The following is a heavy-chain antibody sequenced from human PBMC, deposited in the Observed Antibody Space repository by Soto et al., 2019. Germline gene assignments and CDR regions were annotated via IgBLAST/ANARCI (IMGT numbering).Heavy chain of an antibody. J-gene: IGHJ4*02. CDR3: ARRGGGVSYDFDV. Sequence: GESLKISCKASGYSFPAYWINWLRQMPGKGLEWIGRIGPSHSSTKYNPSSNDHVTISTDKAISTGYLQWTSLNASDTAIYYCARRGGGVSYDFDVLSQGTLVPVSS. CDR2: IGPSHSST. CDR1: GYSFPAYW. D-gene: IGHD5-18*01. V-gene: IGHV5-10-1*01.